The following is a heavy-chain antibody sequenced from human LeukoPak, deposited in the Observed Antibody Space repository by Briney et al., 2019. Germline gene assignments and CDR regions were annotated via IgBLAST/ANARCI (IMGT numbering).Heavy chain of an antibody. Sequence: ASVKVSCKASGGTFSSYAISWVRQAPGQGLEWMGGIVPIFGTANYAQKFQGRVTITTDESTSTAYMELSSLRSEDTAVYYCASRRSPYYYYYYMDVWGKGTTVTVSS. CDR3: ASRRSPYYYYYYMDV. J-gene: IGHJ6*03. V-gene: IGHV1-69*05. CDR1: GGTFSSYA. CDR2: IVPIFGTA.